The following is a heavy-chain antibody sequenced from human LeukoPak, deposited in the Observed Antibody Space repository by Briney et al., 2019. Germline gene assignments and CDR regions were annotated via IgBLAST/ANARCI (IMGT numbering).Heavy chain of an antibody. V-gene: IGHV3-74*01. J-gene: IGHJ6*03. CDR3: ARDAVEMATIPYYYYYYYMDV. CDR1: GFTFSSYW. D-gene: IGHD5-24*01. Sequence: GGSLRLSCAASGFTFSSYWMHWVRQAPGEGLGWVSRINSDGSSTSYADSVKGRFTISRDNAKNTLSLQMNSLRAEDTAVYYCARDAVEMATIPYYYYYYYMDVWGKGTTVTVSS. CDR2: INSDGSST.